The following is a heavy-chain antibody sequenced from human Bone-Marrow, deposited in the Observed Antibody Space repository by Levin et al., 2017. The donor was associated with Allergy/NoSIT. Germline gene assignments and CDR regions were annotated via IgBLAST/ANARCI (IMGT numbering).Heavy chain of an antibody. D-gene: IGHD6-6*01. CDR2: INPGGDST. CDR1: GYTITNDF. Sequence: ASVKVSCKGSGYTITNDFMHWVRLAPGQGLDWLGVINPGGDSTSNTENFQGRLILTSDTSANSVYMELRNLRSDDTAIYYCARKYSSSSGIDSWGQGTLVTVSS. V-gene: IGHV1-46*01. J-gene: IGHJ4*02. CDR3: ARKYSSSSGIDS.